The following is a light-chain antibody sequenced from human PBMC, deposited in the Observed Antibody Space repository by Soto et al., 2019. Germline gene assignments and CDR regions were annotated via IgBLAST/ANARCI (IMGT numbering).Light chain of an antibody. CDR3: QQFSSYPLT. Sequence: DIVLTQSPGTLSLSPGERATLSCRASQIVSNNYLAWYQQKPGQAPRLLIYDASSRATGIPDRFSGGGSGTDFTLTISRLEPEDFAVYYCQQFSSYPLTFGGGTKMDIK. V-gene: IGKV3-20*01. J-gene: IGKJ4*01. CDR1: QIVSNNY. CDR2: DAS.